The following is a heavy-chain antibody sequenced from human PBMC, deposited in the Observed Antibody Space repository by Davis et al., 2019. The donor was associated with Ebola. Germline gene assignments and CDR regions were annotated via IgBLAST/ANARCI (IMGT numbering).Heavy chain of an antibody. CDR2: IYPANSET. J-gene: IGHJ5*02. D-gene: IGHD6-13*01. CDR3: ARRGGGSSWYWFDP. Sequence: GESLKISCKGSGYSFTNNWIAWVRQMPGKGLEWMGIIYPANSETRHSPSFLGLVSLTADKSTNTAYLQWSSLKSSDTAMYYCARRGGGSSWYWFDPWGQGTLVTVSS. CDR1: GYSFTNNW. V-gene: IGHV5-51*01.